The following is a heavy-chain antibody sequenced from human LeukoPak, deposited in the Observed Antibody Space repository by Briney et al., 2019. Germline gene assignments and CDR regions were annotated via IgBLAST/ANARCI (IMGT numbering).Heavy chain of an antibody. CDR3: ARGSDYYCDSSSVDH. D-gene: IGHD3-22*01. CDR2: ISRSAISI. CDR1: GFTFSNFM. Sequence: NPGGSLRLSCAASGFTFSNFMMNWVRQPPGKGLEWVSSISRSAISIYYADSLKGRFTISRDNAKNSLYLQMNSLRAEDTAVYYCARGSDYYCDSSSVDHWGRGTLVTVSS. V-gene: IGHV3-21*01. J-gene: IGHJ4*02.